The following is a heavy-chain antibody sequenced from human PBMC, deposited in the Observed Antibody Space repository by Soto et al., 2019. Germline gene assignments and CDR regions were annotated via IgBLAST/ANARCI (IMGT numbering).Heavy chain of an antibody. CDR1: GFTFSSYW. CDR3: ARRIVVVVAAHDAFDI. D-gene: IGHD2-15*01. Sequence: GGSLRLSCAASGFTFSSYWMSWVRQAPGKGLEWVANIKQDGSEKYYVDSVKGRFTISRDNAKNSLYLQMNSLRAEDTAVYYCARRIVVVVAAHDAFDIWGQGTMVTVSS. J-gene: IGHJ3*02. CDR2: IKQDGSEK. V-gene: IGHV3-7*01.